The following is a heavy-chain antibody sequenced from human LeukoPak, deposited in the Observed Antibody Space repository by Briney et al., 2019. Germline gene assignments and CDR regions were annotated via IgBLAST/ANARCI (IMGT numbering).Heavy chain of an antibody. CDR1: GFTFSDYY. CDR2: ISSSGSSI. J-gene: IGHJ4*02. CDR3: ARDSWVIAAAEHAHDY. D-gene: IGHD6-13*01. Sequence: GGSLRLFCGASGFTFSDYYMSWIRQARGKGLEWVSYISSSGSSIYYADSVKGRFTISRDNAKNSLYLQMNSLRAEDTAVYYCARDSWVIAAAEHAHDYWGQGTLVTVSS. V-gene: IGHV3-11*01.